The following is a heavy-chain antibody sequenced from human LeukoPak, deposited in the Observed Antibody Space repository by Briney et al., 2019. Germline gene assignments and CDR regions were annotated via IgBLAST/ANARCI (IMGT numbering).Heavy chain of an antibody. J-gene: IGHJ4*02. CDR3: ARSDYDILTGYFPFDY. CDR2: TNHSGST. D-gene: IGHD3-9*01. CDR1: GGSFSGYY. Sequence: SETLSLTCAVYGGSFSGYYWSWIRQPPGKGLEWIGETNHSGSTNYNPSLKSRVTISVDTSKNQFSLKLSSVTAADTAVYYCARSDYDILTGYFPFDYWGQGTLVTVSS. V-gene: IGHV4-34*01.